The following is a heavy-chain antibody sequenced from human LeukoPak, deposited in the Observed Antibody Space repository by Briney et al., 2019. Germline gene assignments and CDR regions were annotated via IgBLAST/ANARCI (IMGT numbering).Heavy chain of an antibody. Sequence: ASVKVSCKASGYTFTSYDISWVRQAPGQGLEWMGIINPSGGSTSYAQKFQGRVTMTRDPSISTAYMELSRLRSDDTAVYYCARGSTLRGDSPYFLDYWGQGTLVTVSS. D-gene: IGHD3-10*01. CDR1: GYTFTSYD. CDR3: ARGSTLRGDSPYFLDY. V-gene: IGHV1-46*01. J-gene: IGHJ4*02. CDR2: INPSGGST.